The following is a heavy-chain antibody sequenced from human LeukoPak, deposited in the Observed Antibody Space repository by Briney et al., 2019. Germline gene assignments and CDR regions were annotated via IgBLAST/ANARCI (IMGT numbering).Heavy chain of an antibody. CDR3: TKGGAMVATIDY. V-gene: IGHV1-69*05. Sequence: SVKVSCKASGGTFSSYAISWVRQAPGQGLEWMGRIIPIFGTANYAQKFQGRVTITTDESTSTAYMDLRSLTSDDTAMYYCTKGGAMVATIDYWGQGTLVTVSS. CDR2: IIPIFGTA. D-gene: IGHD5-18*01. CDR1: GGTFSSYA. J-gene: IGHJ4*02.